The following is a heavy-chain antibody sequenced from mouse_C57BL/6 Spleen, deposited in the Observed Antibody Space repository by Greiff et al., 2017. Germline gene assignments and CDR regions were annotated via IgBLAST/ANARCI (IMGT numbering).Heavy chain of an antibody. CDR2: IDPSDSYT. D-gene: IGHD2-2*01. J-gene: IGHJ4*01. CDR3: AYGYGGYAMYY. Sequence: VQLQQPGAELVKPGASVKLSCKASGYTFTSYWMQWVKQRPGQGLEWIGEIDPSDSYTNYNQKFKGKATLTVDTSSSTAYMQLSSLTSEDSAVYYCAYGYGGYAMYYWGQGTSVTVSS. CDR1: GYTFTSYW. V-gene: IGHV1-50*01.